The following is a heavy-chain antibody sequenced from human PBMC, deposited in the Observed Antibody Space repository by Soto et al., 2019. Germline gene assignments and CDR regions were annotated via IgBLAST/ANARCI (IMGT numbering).Heavy chain of an antibody. J-gene: IGHJ6*03. Sequence: EVQLVESGGGLVKPGGSLRLSCAASGFTFSSYSMNWVRQAPGKGLEWVSSISSSSSYIYYADSVKGRFTISRDNAKNSLYLQMSSLRAEDRAVYYCARGYGDESGWYMDVWGKGTTVTVSS. V-gene: IGHV3-21*01. D-gene: IGHD4-17*01. CDR1: GFTFSSYS. CDR2: ISSSSSYI. CDR3: ARGYGDESGWYMDV.